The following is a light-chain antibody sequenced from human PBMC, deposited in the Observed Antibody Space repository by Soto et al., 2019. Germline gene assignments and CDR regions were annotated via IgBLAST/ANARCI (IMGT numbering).Light chain of an antibody. J-gene: IGKJ4*01. V-gene: IGKV3-15*01. CDR1: QFVSNN. CDR3: QQFINLRPLT. Sequence: VMTQSPATLSVSPGERATLYCRASQFVSNNLAWYQQKPGQAPRLLIYSASTRATGIPARFSGSGSGTEFTLPISSLQSEDSAVDYCQQFINLRPLTFVGGTKAEIK. CDR2: SAS.